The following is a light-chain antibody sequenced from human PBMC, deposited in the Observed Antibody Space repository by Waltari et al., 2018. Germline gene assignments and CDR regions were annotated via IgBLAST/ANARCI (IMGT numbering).Light chain of an antibody. Sequence: EIVLTQSPGNLSLSPGQRATLFCRASQSVGRTLAWYQQQPGQDHRLLIYDASTRATAIPDRFSATRSGTDFSLTISRLDPEDFAVYDCQKYVRLPATFGRGTTVEIK. CDR2: DAS. V-gene: IGKV3-20*01. J-gene: IGKJ1*01. CDR3: QKYVRLPAT. CDR1: QSVGRT.